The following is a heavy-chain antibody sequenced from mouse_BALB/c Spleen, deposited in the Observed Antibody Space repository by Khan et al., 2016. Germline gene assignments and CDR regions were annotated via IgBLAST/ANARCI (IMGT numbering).Heavy chain of an antibody. Sequence: LVESGPELKKPGETVKISCKASGYTFTNYGMNWVKQAPGKGLKWMGWINTNTGEPTYAEEFKGRFAFSLETSASTAYLQINNLKNEDTATXSWADDYYGSNWFAYWGQGTLVTVSA. CDR1: GYTFTNYG. CDR2: INTNTGEP. CDR3: ADDYYGSNWFAY. V-gene: IGHV9-3*02. J-gene: IGHJ3*01. D-gene: IGHD1-1*01.